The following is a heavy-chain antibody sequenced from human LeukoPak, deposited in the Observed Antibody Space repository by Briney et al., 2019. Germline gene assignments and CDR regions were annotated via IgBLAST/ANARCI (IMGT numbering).Heavy chain of an antibody. CDR1: GYTFTSYD. J-gene: IGHJ4*02. V-gene: IGHV1-8*03. CDR2: MNPNSGNT. CDR3: ARALGYCTNGVCYQFDY. D-gene: IGHD2-8*01. Sequence: ASVKDSCKASGYTFTSYDINWVRQATGQGLEWMGWMNPNSGNTGYAQKFQGRVTITRNTSISTAYMELSSLRSEDTAVYYCARALGYCTNGVCYQFDYWGQGTLVTVSS.